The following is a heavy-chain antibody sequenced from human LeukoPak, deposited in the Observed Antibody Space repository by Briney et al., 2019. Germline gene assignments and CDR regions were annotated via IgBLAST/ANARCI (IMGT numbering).Heavy chain of an antibody. J-gene: IGHJ6*03. D-gene: IGHD2-8*01. Sequence: GGSLRLSCAASGFTFSSYSMNWVRQAPGRGLEWVSYISSSSSTIYYADSVKGRFTISRDNAKNSLYLQMNSLRAEDTAVYYCARVPQFICTNGVCYHYYYYYMDVWGKGTTVTVSS. V-gene: IGHV3-48*01. CDR2: ISSSSSTI. CDR3: ARVPQFICTNGVCYHYYYYYMDV. CDR1: GFTFSSYS.